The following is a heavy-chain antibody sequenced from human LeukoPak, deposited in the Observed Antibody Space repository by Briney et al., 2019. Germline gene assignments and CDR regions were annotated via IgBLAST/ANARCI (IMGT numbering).Heavy chain of an antibody. Sequence: GGSLRLSCAASGFTFSSYGMNWVRQAPGKGLEWVSAISGSGGSTYYADSVKGRFTISRDNAKNSLYLQMNSLRAEDTAVYYCARVGGYHYYYYMDVWGKGTTVTVSS. CDR3: ARVGGYHYYYYMDV. J-gene: IGHJ6*03. CDR2: ISGSGGST. V-gene: IGHV3-21*01. CDR1: GFTFSSYG. D-gene: IGHD3-16*01.